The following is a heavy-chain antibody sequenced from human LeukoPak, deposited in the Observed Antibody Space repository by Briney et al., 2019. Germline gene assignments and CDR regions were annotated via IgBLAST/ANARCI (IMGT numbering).Heavy chain of an antibody. CDR2: LNADGNSI. J-gene: IGHJ4*02. D-gene: IGHD5-18*01. V-gene: IGHV3-74*01. Sequence: GGSLRLSCAASGFTFSNYWMHWVRQAPGKGLVWVSRLNADGNSITYADSVKGRFTISRDNSKNTLYLQMNSLRAEDTAIYYCAKSSYGHPRGDSWGQGTLVTVSS. CDR1: GFTFSNYW. CDR3: AKSSYGHPRGDS.